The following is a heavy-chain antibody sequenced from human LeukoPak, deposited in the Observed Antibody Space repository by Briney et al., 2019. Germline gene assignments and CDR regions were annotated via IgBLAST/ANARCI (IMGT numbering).Heavy chain of an antibody. J-gene: IGHJ4*02. Sequence: SETLSLTCTVSGGSISSSSYYWGWIRQPPGKGLEWIGSMYYSGSTYYNPSLKSRVTISVDRSKNQFSLKLSSVTAADTAVYYCARPVDYYYDSSGYYYGYYFDYWGQGTLVTVSS. CDR2: MYYSGST. CDR3: ARPVDYYYDSSGYYYGYYFDY. D-gene: IGHD3-22*01. CDR1: GGSISSSSYY. V-gene: IGHV4-39*01.